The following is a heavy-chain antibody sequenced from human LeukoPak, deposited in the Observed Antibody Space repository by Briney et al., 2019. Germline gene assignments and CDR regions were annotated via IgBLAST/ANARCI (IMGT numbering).Heavy chain of an antibody. Sequence: ASVKVSCKASGYTFTSYDINWVRQATGQGLEWMGWMNPNSGNTGYAQKFQGRVSMTRNTSISTAYMELSSLRSEDTAVYYCARGLPYDYVWGSYPFADYWGQGTLVTVSS. D-gene: IGHD3-16*01. J-gene: IGHJ4*02. CDR1: GYTFTSYD. V-gene: IGHV1-8*01. CDR2: MNPNSGNT. CDR3: ARGLPYDYVWGSYPFADY.